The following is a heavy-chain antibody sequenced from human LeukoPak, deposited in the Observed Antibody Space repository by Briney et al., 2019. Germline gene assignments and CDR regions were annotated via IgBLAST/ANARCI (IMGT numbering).Heavy chain of an antibody. CDR2: INHSGST. J-gene: IGHJ1*01. V-gene: IGHV4-34*01. Sequence: SETLSLTCAVYGGSFSGYYWSWIRQPPGKGLEWIGEINHSGSTNYNPSLKSRVTISVDTSKNQFSLKLSSVTAADTAVYYCARPSYGSGSYSRVKYFQHWGQGTLVTVSS. CDR1: GGSFSGYY. D-gene: IGHD3-10*01. CDR3: ARPSYGSGSYSRVKYFQH.